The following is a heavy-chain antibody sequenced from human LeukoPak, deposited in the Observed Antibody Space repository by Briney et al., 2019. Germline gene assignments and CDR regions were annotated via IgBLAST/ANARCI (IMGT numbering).Heavy chain of an antibody. CDR1: GFTFTSYA. J-gene: IGHJ4*02. V-gene: IGHV1-3*01. Sequence: GGSLRLSCAASGFTFTSYAMHWVRQAPGQRLEWMGWINAGNGNTKYSQKFQGRVTITRDTSASTAYMELSSLRSEDTAVYYCARVSDYITFDYWGQGTLVTVSS. CDR3: ARVSDYITFDY. D-gene: IGHD4-11*01. CDR2: INAGNGNT.